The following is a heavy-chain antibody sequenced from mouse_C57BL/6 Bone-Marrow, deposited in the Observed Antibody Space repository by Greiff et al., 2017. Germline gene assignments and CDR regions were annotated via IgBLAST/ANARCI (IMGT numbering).Heavy chain of an antibody. J-gene: IGHJ1*03. CDR1: GYSFTGYY. D-gene: IGHD1-1*01. V-gene: IGHV1-42*01. CDR2: INPSTGGT. Sequence: VQLQQSGPELVQPGASVKISCKASGYSFTGYYMNWVKQSPETSLEWIGEINPSTGGTTYNQKFKAKATLTVDKSSSTAYMQLKSLTSEDSAVXYCARSYYYGSRGDVWGTGTTVTVSS. CDR3: ARSYYYGSRGDV.